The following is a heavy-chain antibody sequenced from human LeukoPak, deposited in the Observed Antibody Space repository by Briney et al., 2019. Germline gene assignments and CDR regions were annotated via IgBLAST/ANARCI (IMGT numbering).Heavy chain of an antibody. CDR2: INAGNGNT. CDR3: ARQSYSSSWYEFDY. V-gene: IGHV1-3*03. D-gene: IGHD6-13*01. CDR1: GYTFTSYA. Sequence: ASVKVSCKASGYTFTSYAMHWVRQAPGQRLEWMGWINAGNGNTKYSQEFQGRVTITRDTSASTAYMELSSLRSEDMAVYYCARQSYSSSWYEFDYWGQGTLVTVSS. J-gene: IGHJ4*02.